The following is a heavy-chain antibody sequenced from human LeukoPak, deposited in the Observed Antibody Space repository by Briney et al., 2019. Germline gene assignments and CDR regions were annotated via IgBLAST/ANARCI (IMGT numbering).Heavy chain of an antibody. CDR3: AKDYYGSGSYTGPNPFDY. D-gene: IGHD3-10*01. CDR1: GFTFRTYA. J-gene: IGHJ4*02. V-gene: IGHV3-23*01. CDR2: ISDSGGTT. Sequence: GGSLRLSCVASGFTFRTYAMSWVRQAPGKGLEWVSGISDSGGTTYYVDSVKGRFTISRDNSKNTLYLQINSLRAEDTAVYYCAKDYYGSGSYTGPNPFDYWGQGTLVTVSS.